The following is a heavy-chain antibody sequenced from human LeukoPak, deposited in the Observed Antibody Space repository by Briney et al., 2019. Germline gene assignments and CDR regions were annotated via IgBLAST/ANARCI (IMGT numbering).Heavy chain of an antibody. CDR1: GFTFSSYS. CDR2: ITSSSSTI. Sequence: PGGSLRLTCAASGFTFSSYSMNWVRQAPGKGLEWVSHITSSSSTIYYADSVKGRFTISRDNAKNSLYLQMDSLRAEDTAVFYCARDETGHFDDWGQGTLVTVSS. J-gene: IGHJ4*02. CDR3: ARDETGHFDD. V-gene: IGHV3-48*01.